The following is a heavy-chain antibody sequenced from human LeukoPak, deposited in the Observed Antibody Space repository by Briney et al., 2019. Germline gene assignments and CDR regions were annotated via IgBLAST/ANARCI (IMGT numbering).Heavy chain of an antibody. CDR2: MNPNSGNT. CDR3: ARLSWDCSGGSCYPGDFDY. V-gene: IGHV1-18*01. D-gene: IGHD2-15*01. J-gene: IGHJ4*02. CDR1: GYTFTSYD. Sequence: ASVKVSCKASGYTFTSYDINWVRQATGQGLEWMGWMNPNSGNTNYAQKLQGRVTMTTDTSTSTAYMELRSLRSDDTAVYYCARLSWDCSGGSCYPGDFDYWGQGTLVTVSS.